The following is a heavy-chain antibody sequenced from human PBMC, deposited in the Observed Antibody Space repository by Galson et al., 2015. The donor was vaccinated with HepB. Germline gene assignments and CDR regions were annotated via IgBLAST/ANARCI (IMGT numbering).Heavy chain of an antibody. J-gene: IGHJ4*02. V-gene: IGHV3-23*01. D-gene: IGHD2-2*01. Sequence: SLRLSCAASGFTFSSYAMSWVRQAPGKGLEWVSAISGSGGSTYYADSVKGRFTISRDNSKNTLYLQMNSLRAEDTAVYYCATALGYCSSTSCYEPPYNWGQGTLVTVSS. CDR1: GFTFSSYA. CDR3: ATALGYCSSTSCYEPPYN. CDR2: ISGSGGST.